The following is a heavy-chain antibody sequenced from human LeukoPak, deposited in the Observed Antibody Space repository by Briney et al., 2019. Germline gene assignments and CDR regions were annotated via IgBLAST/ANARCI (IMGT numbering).Heavy chain of an antibody. V-gene: IGHV4-39*01. CDR2: IYYSGST. J-gene: IGHJ4*02. CDR1: GGSISSSSYY. CDR3: ARQLGDRLLFDY. D-gene: IGHD2-21*01. Sequence: SETLSLTCTVSGGSISSSSYYWGWLRQPPGKGLEWIGSIYYSGSTYYNPSLKSRVTISVDTSKNQFSLKLSSVTAADTAVYHCARQLGDRLLFDYWGQGTLVTVSS.